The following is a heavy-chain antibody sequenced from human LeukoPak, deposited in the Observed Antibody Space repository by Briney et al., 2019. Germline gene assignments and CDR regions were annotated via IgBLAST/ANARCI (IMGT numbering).Heavy chain of an antibody. CDR3: AKAGGFGVVTPFDY. CDR2: ISGSGAST. Sequence: PGGSLRLSCAASGFTFSSYALSWVRQAPGKGLEWVSTISGSGASTFYADSVKGRFTISRDNSKNTLYMQLNSLRAEDTAVYYCAKAGGFGVVTPFDYWGQGTLVTVSS. J-gene: IGHJ4*02. CDR1: GFTFSSYA. D-gene: IGHD3-3*01. V-gene: IGHV3-23*01.